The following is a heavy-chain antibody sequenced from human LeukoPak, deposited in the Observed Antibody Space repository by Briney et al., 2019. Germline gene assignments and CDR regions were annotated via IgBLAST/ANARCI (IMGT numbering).Heavy chain of an antibody. CDR3: AATGTILRDWFDP. CDR2: INHSGST. V-gene: IGHV4-34*01. D-gene: IGHD1-1*01. J-gene: IGHJ5*02. Sequence: PSETLSLTCAVYGGSFSGYYWSWIRQPPGKGLEWIGEINHSGSTNYNPSLKSRVTISVDTSKNQFSLKLSSVTAADTAVYYCAATGTILRDWFDPWGQGTLVTVSS. CDR1: GGSFSGYY.